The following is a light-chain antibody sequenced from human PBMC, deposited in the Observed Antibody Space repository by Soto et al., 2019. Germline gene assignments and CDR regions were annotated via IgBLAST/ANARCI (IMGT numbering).Light chain of an antibody. J-gene: IGLJ2*01. CDR1: SSNIGSNY. CDR2: RNN. Sequence: QSVLTQPPSASGTPGQRVTISCSESSSNIGSNYVYWYQQLPGTAPKLLIYRNNQRPSGVPDRFSGSKSGTSASLAISGLRAEDEAEYYCAAWDDSLSGPVFGGGTKLTVL. CDR3: AAWDDSLSGPV. V-gene: IGLV1-47*01.